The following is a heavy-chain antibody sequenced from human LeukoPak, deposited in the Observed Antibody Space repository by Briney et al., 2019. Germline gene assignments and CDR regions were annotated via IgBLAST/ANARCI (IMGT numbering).Heavy chain of an antibody. CDR1: GGSISSSSYY. CDR2: IYYSGST. Sequence: PSATLSLTCTVSGGSISSSSYYWGWIRQPPGKWLEWIGTIYYSGSTYYNPSLKSRVTMSVDTSKNQFSLKLSSVTAADTAVYYCARHQVTTATTNPYYYYYMDVWGKGTTVTVSS. J-gene: IGHJ6*03. D-gene: IGHD4-11*01. CDR3: ARHQVTTATTNPYYYYYMDV. V-gene: IGHV4-39*01.